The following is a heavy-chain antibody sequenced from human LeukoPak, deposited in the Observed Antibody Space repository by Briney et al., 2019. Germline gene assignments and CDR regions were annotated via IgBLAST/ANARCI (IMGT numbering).Heavy chain of an antibody. Sequence: KSAGTLSLTCAVSGGSISSNNWWSWVRQPPGKGLEWIGEIYHSGSTYYNPSLKSRVTISVDTSKNQFSLKLSSVTAADTAVYYCAREDPNYYGSGSSFDYWGQGTLVTVSS. CDR2: IYHSGST. V-gene: IGHV4-4*02. J-gene: IGHJ4*02. D-gene: IGHD3-10*01. CDR1: GGSISSNNW. CDR3: AREDPNYYGSGSSFDY.